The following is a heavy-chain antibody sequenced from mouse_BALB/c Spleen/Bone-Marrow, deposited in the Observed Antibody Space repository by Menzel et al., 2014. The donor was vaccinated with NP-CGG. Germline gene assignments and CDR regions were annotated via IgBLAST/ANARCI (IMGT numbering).Heavy chain of an antibody. V-gene: IGHV1S81*02. D-gene: IGHD1-1*01. J-gene: IGHJ1*01. CDR2: INPSNGRT. CDR1: GYTFTNYW. CDR3: APYYYGSSYGFYWYFDV. Sequence: QVQLKQSGAELVKPEASVKLSCKASGYTFTNYWMHWVKQRPGQGLEWIGEINPSNGRTNYNEKFKSKATLTVDKSSSTAYMQLSSLTSEDSAVYYCAPYYYGSSYGFYWYFDVWGAGTTVTVSS.